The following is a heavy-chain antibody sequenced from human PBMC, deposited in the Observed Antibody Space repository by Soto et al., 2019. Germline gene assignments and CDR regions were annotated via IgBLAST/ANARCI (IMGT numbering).Heavy chain of an antibody. CDR3: AREKVIARHYYYYGMDV. J-gene: IGHJ6*02. CDR2: ISSSSSTI. CDR1: GFTFSSYS. Sequence: GGSLRLSCASPGFTFSSYSMNWVRQAPGQGLKWFSYISSSSSTIYYADSVKGRFTISRDNAKNSLYLQMNSLRDEDTAVYYCAREKVIARHYYYYGMDVWGQGTTVTVSS. V-gene: IGHV3-48*02. D-gene: IGHD6-13*01.